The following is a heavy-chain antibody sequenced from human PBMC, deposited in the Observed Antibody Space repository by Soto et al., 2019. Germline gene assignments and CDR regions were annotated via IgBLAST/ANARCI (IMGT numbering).Heavy chain of an antibody. Sequence: EVQLVESGGGLIQPGGSLRLSCAVSGFTVSNNYMSWVRQAPGKGLEGVSVIYSGGYTAYGDSVKGRFTISRDNSKNTSSLQKSGLGGGAPAVCYRAGRRGGGGYWGQGTLVTVSS. J-gene: IGHJ4*02. CDR3: AGRRGGGGY. D-gene: IGHD3-10*01. V-gene: IGHV3-53*01. CDR2: IYSGGYT. CDR1: GFTVSNNY.